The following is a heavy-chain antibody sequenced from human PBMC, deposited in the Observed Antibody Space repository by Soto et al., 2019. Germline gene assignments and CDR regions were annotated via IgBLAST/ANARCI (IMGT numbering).Heavy chain of an antibody. CDR1: GGSISSGGYS. D-gene: IGHD3-10*01. J-gene: IGHJ1*01. V-gene: IGHV4-30-2*05. CDR3: ARMSMVRGVHFPH. CDR2: IYHGVST. Sequence: SETLSLTCAVSGGSISSGGYSWSWIRQPPGKGLECIGYIYHGVSTYYNPSLKSRVTISVDTSKNQFSLKLSSVTAADTAVYYCARMSMVRGVHFPHWGQGTLVTVSS.